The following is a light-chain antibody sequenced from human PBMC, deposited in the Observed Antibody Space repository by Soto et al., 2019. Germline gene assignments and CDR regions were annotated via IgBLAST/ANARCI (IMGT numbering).Light chain of an antibody. Sequence: EFVLTQSPGTLCLSPGGRXTXSXXASQTVRNNYLAWYQQKPGQAPRLLIYDASSRTTGIPDRFSGGGSGTDFTLTISRLEPEDFAVYYCQQFSSYPLTFGGGTKVDIK. CDR3: QQFSSYPLT. J-gene: IGKJ4*02. V-gene: IGKV3-20*01. CDR2: DAS. CDR1: QTVRNNY.